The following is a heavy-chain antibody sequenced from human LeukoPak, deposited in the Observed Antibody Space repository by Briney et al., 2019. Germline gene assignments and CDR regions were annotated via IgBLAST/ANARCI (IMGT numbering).Heavy chain of an antibody. J-gene: IGHJ4*02. CDR3: VQTTGWPGFDY. Sequence: SETLSLTCTVSGDSITSSYYWGWIRQPPGKGLDWIASIYYSGVTYYNPSIESRVTISLDTSKNQFSLKLTSVTAADTAVYYCVQTTGWPGFDYWGQGILVTVSS. CDR2: IYYSGVT. D-gene: IGHD6-19*01. CDR1: GDSITSSYY. V-gene: IGHV4-38-2*02.